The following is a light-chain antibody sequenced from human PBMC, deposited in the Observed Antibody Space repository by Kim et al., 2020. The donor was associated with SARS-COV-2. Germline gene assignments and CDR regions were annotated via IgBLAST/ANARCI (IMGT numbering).Light chain of an antibody. Sequence: RQTAAQPCHGPSSNVGNEGAVCLQQLQRHPPKLLSYSNNNRPSGISAGFSASRSGDTASLTITGRQPEDAADYFCSSWDSSLSAWVFGGGTQLTVL. CDR3: SSWDSSLSAWV. J-gene: IGLJ3*02. CDR2: SNN. V-gene: IGLV10-54*04. CDR1: SSNVGNEG.